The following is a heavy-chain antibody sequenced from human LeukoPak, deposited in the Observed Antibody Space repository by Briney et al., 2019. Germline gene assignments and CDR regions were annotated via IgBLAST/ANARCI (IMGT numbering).Heavy chain of an antibody. Sequence: GGSLRLSCAASGFTFSSYSMNWVRQAPGKGLEWVSYISSSSSTIYYADSVKGRFTISRDNAKNSLYLQMNSLRAEDTAVYYCARGYPPRGSSRGNYYYYYYMDVWGKGTTVTVSS. J-gene: IGHJ6*03. D-gene: IGHD6-6*01. CDR1: GFTFSSYS. CDR3: ARGYPPRGSSRGNYYYYYYMDV. CDR2: ISSSSSTI. V-gene: IGHV3-48*04.